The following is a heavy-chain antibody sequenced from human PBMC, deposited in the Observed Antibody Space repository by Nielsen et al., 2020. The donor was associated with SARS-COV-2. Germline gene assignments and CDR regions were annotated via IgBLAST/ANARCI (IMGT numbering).Heavy chain of an antibody. J-gene: IGHJ3*02. CDR1: GGSISSSNW. CDR2: IYHSGST. V-gene: IGHV4-4*02. D-gene: IGHD3-22*01. CDR3: ARAMVVGPDAFDI. Sequence: SETLSLTCTVSGGSISSSNWWSWVRQPPGKGLEWIGEIYHSGSTNYSPSLKSRVTISVDKSKNQFSLKLSSVTAADTAVYYCARAMVVGPDAFDIWGQGTMVTVSS.